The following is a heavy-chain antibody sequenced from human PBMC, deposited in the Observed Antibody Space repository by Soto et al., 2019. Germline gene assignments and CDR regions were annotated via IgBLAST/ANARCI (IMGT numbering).Heavy chain of an antibody. CDR2: INPNSGGT. V-gene: IGHV1-2*04. CDR3: ARTFFYDDAFDI. J-gene: IGHJ3*02. CDR1: GDTFTGYY. Sequence: ASGKGSCKASGDTFTGYYMHWVRQAPGQGLEWMGWINPNSGGTNYAQKFQGWVTMTRDTSISTAYMELSRLRSDDTAVYYCARTFFYDDAFDIWGQGTMVTVSS. D-gene: IGHD3-3*01.